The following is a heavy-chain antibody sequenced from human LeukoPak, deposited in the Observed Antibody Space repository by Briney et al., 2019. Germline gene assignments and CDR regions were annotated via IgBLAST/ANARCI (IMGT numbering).Heavy chain of an antibody. J-gene: IGHJ3*02. D-gene: IGHD6-19*01. CDR2: ISSSGSTI. CDR1: GFTFSDYY. V-gene: IGHV3-11*04. Sequence: PGGFLRLSCAASGFTFSDYYMSWIRQAPGKGLERVSYISSSGSTIYYADSVKGRFTISRDNAKNSLYLQMNSLRAEDTAVYYCARDEGGSSGWNEAFDIWGQGTMVTVSS. CDR3: ARDEGGSSGWNEAFDI.